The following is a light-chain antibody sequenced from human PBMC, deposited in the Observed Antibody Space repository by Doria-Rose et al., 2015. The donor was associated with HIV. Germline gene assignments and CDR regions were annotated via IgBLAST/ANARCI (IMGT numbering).Light chain of an antibody. Sequence: DIQLTQSPSSLSASIGDRVTITCRASQTVSTYLNWFQQEPGKAPKLLIYAASRLQSGVPSRFSGSGSGTDFTLTISGLQPGDFETSYCKQTYSSLPWTCGQGTKSEMK. V-gene: IGKV1-39*01. J-gene: IGKJ1*01. CDR3: KQTYSSLPWT. CDR2: AAS. CDR1: QTVSTY.